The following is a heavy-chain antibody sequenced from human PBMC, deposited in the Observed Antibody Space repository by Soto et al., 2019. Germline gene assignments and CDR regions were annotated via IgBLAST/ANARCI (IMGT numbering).Heavy chain of an antibody. CDR1: GGSISSGGYY. D-gene: IGHD2-2*01. Sequence: QVQLQESGPGLVKPSQTLSLTCTVSGGSISSGGYYWSWIRQHPGKGLEWIGYIYYSGSTYYNPSLKSRVTISVDTSKNQFSLKLSSVTAADTAVYYCARVGCISTSCYVTFDYWGQGTLVTVSS. CDR3: ARVGCISTSCYVTFDY. V-gene: IGHV4-31*03. J-gene: IGHJ4*02. CDR2: IYYSGST.